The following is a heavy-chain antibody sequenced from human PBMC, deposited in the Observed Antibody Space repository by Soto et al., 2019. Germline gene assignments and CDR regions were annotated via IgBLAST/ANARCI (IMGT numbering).Heavy chain of an antibody. Sequence: PGWSLRLSCSGFGFCINTYWMNWIRRTPGKGLEWVANINPEGNAKTYVDPVKGRFIVCRDNTRNSLDLQMNSLRVEDSAVYFCAAWDISNIWGQGILVTVSS. V-gene: IGHV3-7*01. J-gene: IGHJ4*02. D-gene: IGHD2-15*01. CDR2: INPEGNAK. CDR3: AAWDISNI. CDR1: GFCINTYW.